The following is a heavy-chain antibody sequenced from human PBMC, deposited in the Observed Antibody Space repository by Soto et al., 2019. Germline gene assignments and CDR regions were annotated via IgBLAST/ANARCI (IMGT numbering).Heavy chain of an antibody. D-gene: IGHD5-18*01. CDR2: MNAGVGNT. V-gene: IGHV1-3*01. CDR1: GYTFTDYA. CDR3: ARDTGYTFGSLNY. Sequence: ASVKVSCKASGYTFTDYALHWVRQAPGQRLEWMGWMNAGVGNTLYSQKFQGRITITRDTSASTAYMELNSLKSEDTAIYYCARDTGYTFGSLNYWGPGNLFTVSS. J-gene: IGHJ4*02.